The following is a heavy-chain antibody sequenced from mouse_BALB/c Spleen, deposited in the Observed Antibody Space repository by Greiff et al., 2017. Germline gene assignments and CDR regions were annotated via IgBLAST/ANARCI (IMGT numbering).Heavy chain of an antibody. Sequence: EVKVVESGGDLVKPGGSLKLSCAASGFTFSSYGMSWVRQTPDKRLEWVATISSGGSYTYYPDSVKGRFTISRDNPKNTLFLQMTSLRSEDTAMFCCARSDIWFAYWGQGTLVTVSA. CDR1: GFTFSSYG. V-gene: IGHV5-6*01. CDR2: ISSGGSYT. J-gene: IGHJ3*01. CDR3: ARSDIWFAY. D-gene: IGHD3-2*01.